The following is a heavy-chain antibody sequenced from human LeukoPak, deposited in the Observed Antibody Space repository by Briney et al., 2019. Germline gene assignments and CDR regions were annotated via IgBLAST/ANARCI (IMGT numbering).Heavy chain of an antibody. CDR2: IYYSGST. J-gene: IGHJ4*02. CDR1: GGSISSGGYY. D-gene: IGHD3-10*01. V-gene: IGHV4-31*03. CDR3: ARSAAERGGPPDY. Sequence: SETLSLTCTVSGGSISSGGYYWRWIRQHPGKGLEWIGYIYYSGSTYYNPSLKSRVTISVDTSKNQFSLKLSSVTAADTAVYYCARSAAERGGPPDYWGQGTLVTVSS.